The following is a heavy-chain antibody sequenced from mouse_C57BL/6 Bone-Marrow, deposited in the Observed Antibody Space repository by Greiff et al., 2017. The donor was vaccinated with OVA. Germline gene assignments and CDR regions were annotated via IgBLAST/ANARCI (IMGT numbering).Heavy chain of an antibody. V-gene: IGHV1-19*01. CDR3: ARWDAMDY. CDR1: GYTFTDYY. CDR2: INPYNGGT. J-gene: IGHJ4*01. Sequence: EVKLVESGPVLVKPGASVKMSCKASGYTFTDYYMNWVKQSHGKSLEWIGVINPYNGGTSYNQKFKGKATLTVDKSSSTAYMELNSLTSEVSAVYYCARWDAMDYWGQGTSVTVSS.